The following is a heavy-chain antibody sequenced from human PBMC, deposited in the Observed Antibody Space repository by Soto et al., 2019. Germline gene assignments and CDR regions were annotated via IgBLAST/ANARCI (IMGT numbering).Heavy chain of an antibody. V-gene: IGHV4-59*01. D-gene: IGHD1-1*01. CDR1: GGSISSNY. J-gene: IGHJ5*02. CDR2: IYNSGST. CDR3: VASGIRESGTVKGWFDP. Sequence: PSETLSLTCTVSGGSISSNYWSWIRQPPGKGLEWIGYIYNSGSTNYNPSLKSRVTISQDTSKNQFSLKLSSVTAADTAIYYCVASGIRESGTVKGWFDPGGQGTLVTVSS.